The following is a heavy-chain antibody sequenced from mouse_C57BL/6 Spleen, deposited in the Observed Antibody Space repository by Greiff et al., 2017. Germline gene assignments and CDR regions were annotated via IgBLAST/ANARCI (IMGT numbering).Heavy chain of an antibody. CDR2: IYPGDGDT. J-gene: IGHJ3*01. CDR3: ATIYNDYEGWFAY. CDR1: GYAISSSW. D-gene: IGHD2-4*01. V-gene: IGHV1-82*01. Sequence: QVQLQQSGPELVKPGASVKISCKASGYAISSSWMNWVKQRPGKGLEWIGRIYPGDGDTNYNGKFKGKATLTADKSSSTAYMQLSSLTSEDSAVYFVATIYNDYEGWFAYWCQGTLVTVSA.